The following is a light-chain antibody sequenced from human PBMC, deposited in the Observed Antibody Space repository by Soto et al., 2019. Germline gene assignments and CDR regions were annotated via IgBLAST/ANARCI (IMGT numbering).Light chain of an antibody. V-gene: IGKV3-20*01. J-gene: IGKJ5*01. Sequence: IVLTQSPGTLSLSPGERATLSCRASQSVSSSYLAWYQQKPGQAPRLLIYGASSRATGIPDRFSGSGSGTDFTLTINRLEPEGFAVYYCQQYGSSITFGQGTRLEIK. CDR1: QSVSSSY. CDR3: QQYGSSIT. CDR2: GAS.